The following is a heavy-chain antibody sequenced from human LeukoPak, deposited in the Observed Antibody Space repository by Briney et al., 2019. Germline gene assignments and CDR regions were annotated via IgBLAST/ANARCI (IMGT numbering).Heavy chain of an antibody. Sequence: GGSLRLSCAASGFTFSSYAMSWVRQAPGKGLEWVSAISASGGSTYYADSVKGRFTISRDNSKNTLYLQMNSLRAEDTAVYYCAKRRYCSSTSCYTVGSPFDYWGQGTLVTVSS. CDR2: ISASGGST. V-gene: IGHV3-23*01. CDR3: AKRRYCSSTSCYTVGSPFDY. CDR1: GFTFSSYA. D-gene: IGHD2-2*02. J-gene: IGHJ4*02.